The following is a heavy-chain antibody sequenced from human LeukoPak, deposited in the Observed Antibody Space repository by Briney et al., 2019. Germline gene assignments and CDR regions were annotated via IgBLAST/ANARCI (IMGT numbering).Heavy chain of an antibody. CDR1: GFTFSNAW. D-gene: IGHD5-18*01. V-gene: IGHV3-15*07. J-gene: IGHJ4*02. Sequence: PGGSLRLSCAASGFTFSNAWMNWVRQAPGKGLEWVGRIKSKTDGGTTDYAAPVKGRFTISRDDSKNTLHLQMNSLKTEDTAVYYCTTDLVGNGYETLDYWGQGTLVTVSS. CDR2: IKSKTDGGTT. CDR3: TTDLVGNGYETLDY.